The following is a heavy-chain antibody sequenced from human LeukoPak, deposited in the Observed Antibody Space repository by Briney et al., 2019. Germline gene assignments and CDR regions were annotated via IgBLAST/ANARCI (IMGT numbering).Heavy chain of an antibody. CDR1: GSSFANYW. CDR3: ARKSGTENNFDN. V-gene: IGHV5-51*01. Sequence: GESLKISCKGSGSSFANYWIGWVRQMPGKGLEWMGIIYLGDFGIRYSPSFQGQVTISADKSISTVYLQWSSLKASDTAMFYWARKSGTENNFDNWGQGTLVTVSS. D-gene: IGHD1-26*01. CDR2: IYLGDFGI. J-gene: IGHJ4*02.